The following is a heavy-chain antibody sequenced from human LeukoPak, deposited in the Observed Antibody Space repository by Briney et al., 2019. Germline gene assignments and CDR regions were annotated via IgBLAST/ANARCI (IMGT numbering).Heavy chain of an antibody. J-gene: IGHJ5*02. CDR3: ARDDYDILTGYNH. V-gene: IGHV1-2*02. CDR1: GYTFSGYY. Sequence: GASVKVSCKASGYTFSGYYMHWVRQAPGQGLEWVGWINPNSGGTNYAQKFQGRVAMTRDTSISTAYMELSRLRSDDTAVYYCARDDYDILTGYNHWGQGTLVTVSS. D-gene: IGHD3-9*01. CDR2: INPNSGGT.